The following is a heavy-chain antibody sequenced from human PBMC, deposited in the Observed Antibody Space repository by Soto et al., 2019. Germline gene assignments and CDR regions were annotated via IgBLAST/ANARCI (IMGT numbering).Heavy chain of an antibody. J-gene: IGHJ4*02. Sequence: GGSLRLSCAASGFSFGSYALSWVRQAPGKGLEWVSTISGSDGKTFYADSMKGRFSISRDTSQSTLYLQMNSLRADDTAMYYCARWSYLDYWGQGTRVTVSS. CDR2: ISGSDGKT. CDR1: GFSFGSYA. V-gene: IGHV3-23*01. D-gene: IGHD3-3*01. CDR3: ARWSYLDY.